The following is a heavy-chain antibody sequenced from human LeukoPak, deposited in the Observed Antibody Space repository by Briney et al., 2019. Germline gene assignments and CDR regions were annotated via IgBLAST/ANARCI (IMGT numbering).Heavy chain of an antibody. Sequence: ASVKVSCKASGYTFTSYAMHWVRQAPGQRLEWMGWINAGNGNTKYSQKFQGRVTITRDTSASTAYMELSSLRSEDTAVYYCARGAEAKYSSSWSNWFDPWGQGTLVTVSS. CDR3: ARGAEAKYSSSWSNWFDP. J-gene: IGHJ5*02. V-gene: IGHV1-3*01. D-gene: IGHD6-13*01. CDR2: INAGNGNT. CDR1: GYTFTSYA.